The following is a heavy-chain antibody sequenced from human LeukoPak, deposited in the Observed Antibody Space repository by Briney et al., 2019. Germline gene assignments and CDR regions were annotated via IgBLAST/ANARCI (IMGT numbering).Heavy chain of an antibody. Sequence: GGSLRLSCAASGFTFSSYAMHWVRQAPGKGLEWVAVISYDGSNKYYADSVKGRFTISKDNSKNTLYLQMNSLRAEDTAVYYCARDGGTTIFDYWGQGTLVTVSS. J-gene: IGHJ4*02. CDR1: GFTFSSYA. CDR3: ARDGGTTIFDY. D-gene: IGHD1-1*01. CDR2: ISYDGSNK. V-gene: IGHV3-30*04.